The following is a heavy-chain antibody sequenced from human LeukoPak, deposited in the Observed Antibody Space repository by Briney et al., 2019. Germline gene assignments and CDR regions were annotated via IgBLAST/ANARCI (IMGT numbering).Heavy chain of an antibody. CDR2: IIPIFGIA. Sequence: ASVKVSCKASGGTFSSCAISWVRQAPGQGLEWMGRIIPIFGIANYAQKFQGRVTITADKSTSTAYMELSSLRSEDTAVYYCATYYYDSSGYYRAGYYFDYWGQGTLVTVSS. CDR3: ATYYYDSSGYYRAGYYFDY. D-gene: IGHD3-22*01. V-gene: IGHV1-69*04. J-gene: IGHJ4*02. CDR1: GGTFSSCA.